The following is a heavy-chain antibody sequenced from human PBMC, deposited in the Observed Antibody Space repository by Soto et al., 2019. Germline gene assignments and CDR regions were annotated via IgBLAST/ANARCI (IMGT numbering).Heavy chain of an antibody. CDR3: ARYNSGHSDY. J-gene: IGHJ4*02. CDR2: IWFDGSEI. CDR1: GFTFRNYG. Sequence: QVYLVQSGGGVVQPGRSLRLSCAASGFTFRNYGMHWVRQAPGRGLEWVAVIWFDGSEIYYADSVKGRSTISRDNSNSALFLQMDYLRAEDTAMYYCARYNSGHSDYWGQGTPVTVSS. V-gene: IGHV3-33*01. D-gene: IGHD1-26*01.